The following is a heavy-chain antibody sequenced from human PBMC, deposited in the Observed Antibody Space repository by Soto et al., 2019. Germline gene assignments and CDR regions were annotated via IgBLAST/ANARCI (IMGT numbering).Heavy chain of an antibody. Sequence: WGSLRLSCSASGFTFSSYSMNWCRQAPGKGLEWVSSISSSSSYIYYADSVKGRFTISRDNAKNSLYLQMNSLRAEDTAVYYCAREGLDFWSGYPMDVWGQGTTVTVSS. V-gene: IGHV3-21*01. D-gene: IGHD3-3*01. CDR3: AREGLDFWSGYPMDV. J-gene: IGHJ6*02. CDR2: ISSSSSYI. CDR1: GFTFSSYS.